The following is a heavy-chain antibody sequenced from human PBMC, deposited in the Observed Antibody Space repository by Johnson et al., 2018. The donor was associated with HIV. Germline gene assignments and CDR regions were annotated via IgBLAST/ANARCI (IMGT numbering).Heavy chain of an antibody. D-gene: IGHD2/OR15-2a*01. CDR2: INWNGKNI. Sequence: VQLVESGGGLVQPGGSLRLSCAASGFTFSSYWMSWVRQAPGKGLEWVSGINWNGKNIGYADSVKGRFTISRDNAKNSLYLQMNSLRAEDTAVYYCARGGLLHAFDIWGQGTMVTVSS. V-gene: IGHV3-20*04. CDR1: GFTFSSYW. CDR3: ARGGLLHAFDI. J-gene: IGHJ3*02.